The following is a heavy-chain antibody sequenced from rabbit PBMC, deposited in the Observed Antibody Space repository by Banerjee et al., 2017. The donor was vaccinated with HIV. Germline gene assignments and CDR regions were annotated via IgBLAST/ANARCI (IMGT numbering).Heavy chain of an antibody. D-gene: IGHD4-1*01. CDR3: ARDLAGVIGWNFNL. Sequence: QLEESGGDLVKPEGSLTLTCKASGFSFSNKYVMCWVRQAPGKGLEWIACIYTGSSGSTYYASWAKGRFTITRSTSLNTVTLQMTSLTAADTATYFCARDLAGVIGWNFNLWGQGTLVTVS. CDR2: IYTGSSGST. J-gene: IGHJ4*01. CDR1: GFSFSNKYV. V-gene: IGHV1S45*01.